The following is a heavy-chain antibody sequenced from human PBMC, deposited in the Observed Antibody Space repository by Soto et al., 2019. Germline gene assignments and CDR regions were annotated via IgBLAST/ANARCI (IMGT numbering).Heavy chain of an antibody. CDR3: ARDTSTGLLDY. J-gene: IGHJ4*02. CDR2: INHSGST. Sequence: QVQLQQWGAGLLKPSETLSLTCAVYGGSFSGYYWTWIRQPPGTGLEGIGEINHSGSTNYNPSLKRRVTISVDTSKNQFSLKLTSVTAADAAVYYCARDTSTGLLDYWGQGTLVTVSS. V-gene: IGHV4-34*01. D-gene: IGHD2-8*02. CDR1: GGSFSGYY.